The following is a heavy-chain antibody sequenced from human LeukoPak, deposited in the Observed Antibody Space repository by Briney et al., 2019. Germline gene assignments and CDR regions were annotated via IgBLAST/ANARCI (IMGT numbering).Heavy chain of an antibody. J-gene: IGHJ4*02. D-gene: IGHD6-19*01. CDR2: ISYDGSNK. V-gene: IGHV3-30*01. CDR3: ARDQGRQWLGLFDY. Sequence: GGSLRLSCAASGFTFSSYAMHWVRQAPGKGLEWVAVISYDGSNKYYADSVKGRFTISRDNSKNTLYLQMNSLRAEHTAVYYCARDQGRQWLGLFDYWGQGTLVTVSS. CDR1: GFTFSSYA.